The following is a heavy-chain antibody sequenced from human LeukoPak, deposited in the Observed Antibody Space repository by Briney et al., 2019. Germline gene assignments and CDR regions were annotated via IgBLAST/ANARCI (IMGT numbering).Heavy chain of an antibody. J-gene: IGHJ3*01. V-gene: IGHV1-18*01. Sequence: GASVKVSCKTSGYIFNTYGISWVRQAPGQGLEWMGWIFAYNGNTNYAQRLQGRVTMTTDTPTSTASTELRSLRSDDTAVYYCTRAGYCSGGGCYAGALDFWGQGTMVTVSS. CDR2: IFAYNGNT. CDR3: TRAGYCSGGGCYAGALDF. D-gene: IGHD2-15*01. CDR1: GYIFNTYG.